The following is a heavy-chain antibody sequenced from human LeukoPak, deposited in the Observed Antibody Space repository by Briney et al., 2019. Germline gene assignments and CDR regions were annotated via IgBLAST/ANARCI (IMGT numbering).Heavy chain of an antibody. Sequence: GSLRLSCAASGFTFSSYSMNWVRQAPGKGLEWVSYISSSGSTIYYADSVKGRFTISRDNAKNSLYLRMNSLRAEDTAVYYCARGQYYDSSGYSGGMDVWGQGTTVTVSS. V-gene: IGHV3-48*04. CDR2: ISSSGSTI. CDR3: ARGQYYDSSGYSGGMDV. J-gene: IGHJ6*02. D-gene: IGHD3-22*01. CDR1: GFTFSSYS.